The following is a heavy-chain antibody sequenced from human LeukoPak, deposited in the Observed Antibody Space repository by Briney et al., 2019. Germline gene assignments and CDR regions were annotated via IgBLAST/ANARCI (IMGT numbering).Heavy chain of an antibody. V-gene: IGHV3-23*01. CDR2: ISGSGGST. J-gene: IGHJ4*02. Sequence: TGGSLRLSCAASGFTFSSYAMSWVRQAPGKGLEWVSSISGSGGSTYYADSVKGRFTISRDNSKNTLFLQMNSLRAEDTAVYYCAKRAVPGNAFFDNWGQGTLVTVSS. CDR1: GFTFSSYA. CDR3: AKRAVPGNAFFDN. D-gene: IGHD6-19*01.